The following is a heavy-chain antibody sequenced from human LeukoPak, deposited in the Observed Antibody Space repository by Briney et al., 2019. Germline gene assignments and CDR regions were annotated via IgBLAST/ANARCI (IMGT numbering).Heavy chain of an antibody. J-gene: IGHJ4*02. Sequence: KPSETLSLTCTVSGGSISSSSYYWGWIRQPPGKGLEWIVSIYYSGSTYSNPSIKSRITIYVHKTKNQFSLKPSSVTAADTALYYGAIQVRRIAGPGEIDYWGEGTLVTVSS. CDR2: IYYSGST. V-gene: IGHV4-39*01. CDR1: GGSISSSSYY. D-gene: IGHD6-13*01. CDR3: AIQVRRIAGPGEIDY.